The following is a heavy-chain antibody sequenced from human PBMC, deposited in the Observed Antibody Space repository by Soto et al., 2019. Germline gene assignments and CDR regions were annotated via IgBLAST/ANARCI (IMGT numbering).Heavy chain of an antibody. CDR2: IKSKTDGGTT. CDR1: GFTFSNAW. Sequence: GGSLRLSCAASGFTFSNAWMNWVRQAPGKGLEWVGRIKSKTDGGTTDYAAPVKGRFTISRDDSKNTLYLQMNSLKTEDTAVYYCTTVAGPRKYSSGWDHIDYWGQGTLVTVSS. V-gene: IGHV3-15*07. J-gene: IGHJ4*02. CDR3: TTVAGPRKYSSGWDHIDY. D-gene: IGHD6-19*01.